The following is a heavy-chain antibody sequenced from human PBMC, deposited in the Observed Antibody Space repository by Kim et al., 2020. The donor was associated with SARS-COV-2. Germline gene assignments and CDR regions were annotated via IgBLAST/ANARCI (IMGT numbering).Heavy chain of an antibody. CDR3: ARRSGGVGASWIDY. Sequence: TYSNPSLTSRVTISVDTSKNQFSLKLSSVTAADTAVYYCARRSGGVGASWIDYWGQGTLVTVSS. D-gene: IGHD1-26*01. J-gene: IGHJ4*02. V-gene: IGHV4-39*01. CDR2: T.